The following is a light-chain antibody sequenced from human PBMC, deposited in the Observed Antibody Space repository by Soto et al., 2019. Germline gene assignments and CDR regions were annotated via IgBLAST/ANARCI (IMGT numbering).Light chain of an antibody. Sequence: QSALTQPASVSGSPGQSITISCTGTSSDVGGYNYVSWYQQHPGKAPKLMIYDVSNRPSGVSNRFSGSKSGNTASLTISGLQAEAEAYYYCSSYTISSVLFGGGTKLTVL. CDR3: SSYTISSVL. J-gene: IGLJ2*01. V-gene: IGLV2-14*01. CDR1: SSDVGGYNY. CDR2: DVS.